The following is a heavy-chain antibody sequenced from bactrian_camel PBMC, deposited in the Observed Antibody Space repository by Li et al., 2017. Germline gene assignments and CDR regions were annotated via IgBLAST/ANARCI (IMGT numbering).Heavy chain of an antibody. J-gene: IGHJ4*01. CDR1: KSTWSNNC. CDR3: AAGPRCRAPYGGNWYRH. V-gene: IGHV3S53*01. Sequence: HVQLVESGGGSVQAGGSLTLSCAPSKSTWSNNCMGWTRQFPGKVREVIAHMDSDGNIRYLDSVKGRFTISMDTAKSTVYLQMNSLKPEDTAMYHCAAGPRCRAPYGGNWYRHWGQGTQVTVS. D-gene: IGHD6*01. CDR2: MDSDGNI.